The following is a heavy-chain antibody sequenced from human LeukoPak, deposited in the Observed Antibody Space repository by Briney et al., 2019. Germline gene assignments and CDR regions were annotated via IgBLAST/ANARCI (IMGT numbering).Heavy chain of an antibody. CDR3: ARGGWSLGYCSSSGCLDWFDP. V-gene: IGHV1-2*02. Sequence: ASVTVSYKASRYTFTYYYMHWVRQAPGQGLEWMGWINPNSGGTNYAQKFQGRVTMTRDTSISTAYMELSRLRSDDTAVYYCARGGWSLGYCSSSGCLDWFDPWGQGTLVTVSS. J-gene: IGHJ5*02. CDR2: INPNSGGT. CDR1: RYTFTYYY. D-gene: IGHD2-2*01.